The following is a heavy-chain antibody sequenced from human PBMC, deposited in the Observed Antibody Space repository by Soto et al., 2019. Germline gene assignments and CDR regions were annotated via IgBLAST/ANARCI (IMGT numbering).Heavy chain of an antibody. Sequence: EVQLVESGGRLVQPGGSLRLSCAASGFTLSSYSMNWARQAPGKGLEWVSYISSSSSTIYYADSVKGRFTISRDNAKNSLYLQMNSLRDEDTAGYYCVRGGALKIDYWGQGTLVTVSS. V-gene: IGHV3-48*02. CDR1: GFTLSSYS. D-gene: IGHD3-16*01. J-gene: IGHJ4*02. CDR2: ISSSSSTI. CDR3: VRGGALKIDY.